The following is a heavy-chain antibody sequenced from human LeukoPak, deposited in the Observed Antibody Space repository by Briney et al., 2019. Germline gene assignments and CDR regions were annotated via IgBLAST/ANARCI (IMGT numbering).Heavy chain of an antibody. CDR3: ARDYVYALDY. J-gene: IGHJ4*02. Sequence: PGGSLRLSCAASGFSFSSYSMNWVRQAPGKGLEWVSYISGSGNAKHYTDSVKGRFTISRDNAKNALYLQMNSLRAEDTAVYFCARDYVYALDYWGQGTLVTVSS. D-gene: IGHD2/OR15-2a*01. CDR2: ISGSGNAK. CDR1: GFSFSSYS. V-gene: IGHV3-48*01.